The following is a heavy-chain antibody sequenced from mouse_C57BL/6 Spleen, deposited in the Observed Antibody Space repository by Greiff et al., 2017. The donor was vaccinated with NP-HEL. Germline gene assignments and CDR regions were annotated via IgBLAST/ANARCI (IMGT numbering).Heavy chain of an antibody. D-gene: IGHD1-1*02. CDR2: IYPGDGDT. Sequence: VQLQQSGPELVKPGASVKISCKASGYAFSSSWMHWVKQRPGKGLEWIGRIYPGDGDTNYNGKFKGKATLTADKSSSTAYMQLSSLTSEDSAVYFCARSNGCYVDAMDDWGQGTSVTVSS. J-gene: IGHJ4*01. CDR1: GYAFSSSW. CDR3: ARSNGCYVDAMDD. V-gene: IGHV1-82*01.